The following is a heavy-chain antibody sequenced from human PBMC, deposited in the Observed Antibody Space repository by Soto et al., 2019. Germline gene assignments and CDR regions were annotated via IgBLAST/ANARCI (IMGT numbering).Heavy chain of an antibody. V-gene: IGHV4-31*03. CDR2: IYYSGST. D-gene: IGHD3-22*01. CDR3: ARDVGHYYDSSGFDY. CDR1: GGSVSSGGYY. J-gene: IGHJ4*02. Sequence: KTSETLSLTCTVSGGSVSSGGYYWNWIRQHPGKGLEWSGYIYYSGSTYYNPSLKSRVTISVDTSKNQFSLKLSSVTAAVTAVYYCARDVGHYYDSSGFDYWGQGTLVTVSS.